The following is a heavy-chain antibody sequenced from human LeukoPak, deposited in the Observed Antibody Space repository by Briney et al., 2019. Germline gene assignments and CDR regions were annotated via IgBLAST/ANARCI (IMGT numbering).Heavy chain of an antibody. Sequence: ASVKVSCKASGYTFTGYYMHWVRQAPGQGLEWMGWINPNSGGTNYVQKFQGWVTMTRDTSISTAYMELSRLRSDDTAVYYCARSLRSSGYYLGYWGQGSLVTVSS. J-gene: IGHJ4*02. CDR3: ARSLRSSGYYLGY. CDR1: GYTFTGYY. D-gene: IGHD3-22*01. CDR2: INPNSGGT. V-gene: IGHV1-2*04.